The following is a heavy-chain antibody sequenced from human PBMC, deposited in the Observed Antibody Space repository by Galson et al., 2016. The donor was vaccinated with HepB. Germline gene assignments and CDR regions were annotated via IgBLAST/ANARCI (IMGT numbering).Heavy chain of an antibody. CDR3: ARLRRRGPDDAFDI. V-gene: IGHV4-39*01. Sequence: ETLSLTCTVSGDSISSRSYYWGWIRQPPGKGLEWIGSIYYSGGTYFKPSLKSRLIISVDTSKKQFSLKLSSVTAADTAVYYCARLRRRGPDDAFDIWGQGTMVTVSS. CDR2: IYYSGGT. CDR1: GDSISSRSYY. J-gene: IGHJ3*02. D-gene: IGHD1-14*01.